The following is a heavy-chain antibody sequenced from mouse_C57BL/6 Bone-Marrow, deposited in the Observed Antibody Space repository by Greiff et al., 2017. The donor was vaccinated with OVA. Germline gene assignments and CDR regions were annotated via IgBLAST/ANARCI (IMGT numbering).Heavy chain of an antibody. CDR2: IYPRSGNT. D-gene: IGHD3-1*01. CDR1: GYTFTSYG. J-gene: IGHJ3*01. V-gene: IGHV1-81*01. Sequence: QVQLQQSGAELARPGASVKLSCKASGYTFTSYGISWVKQRTGQGLEWIGEIYPRSGNTYYNEKFKGKATLTADKSSSTAYMELRSLTSEDSAVYFCAGGYLHDAYWGQGTLVTVSA. CDR3: AGGYLHDAY.